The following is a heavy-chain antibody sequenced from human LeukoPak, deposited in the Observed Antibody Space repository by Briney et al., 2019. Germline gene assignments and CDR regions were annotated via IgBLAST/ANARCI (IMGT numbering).Heavy chain of an antibody. D-gene: IGHD3-16*01. J-gene: IGHJ6*02. CDR2: INSDGSTT. CDR1: GFTFSSYW. Sequence: GGSLRLSCAVSGFTFSSYWMHWVRQGPGKGLVWVSRINSDGSTTNYADSVKGRFTISRDNAMSTLYLQMNSLRAEDTAVYYCARDFGPYGMDVWGQGTTVTVSS. V-gene: IGHV3-74*01. CDR3: ARDFGPYGMDV.